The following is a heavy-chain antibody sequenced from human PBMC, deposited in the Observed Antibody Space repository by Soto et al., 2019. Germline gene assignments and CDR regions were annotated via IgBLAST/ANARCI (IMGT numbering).Heavy chain of an antibody. CDR2: IYYSGNT. D-gene: IGHD2-15*01. J-gene: IGHJ6*04. V-gene: IGHV4-59*11. CDR1: GGSMSSHY. Sequence: SETLSLTWTVSGGSMSSHYWSWIRQPPGKGLEWIGYIYYSGNTNYNASLKSRLTISVDTSKNQFSLELTSVTAADTAVYYCARGGWFMAVWGNGTTVPVSS. CDR3: ARGGWFMAV.